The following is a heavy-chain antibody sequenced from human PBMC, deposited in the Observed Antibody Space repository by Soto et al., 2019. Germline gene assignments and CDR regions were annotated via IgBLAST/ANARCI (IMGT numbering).Heavy chain of an antibody. J-gene: IGHJ6*02. CDR1: GFSISDYG. Sequence: QVQLVESGGGVVQPGWSLRLCCAASGFSISDYGMEWVRQAPCKGLEWVALISYDGSNTYYADSVKGRFPISRDNSKDTLLLQMTGLRREDTAVYYCAKWAGDRLSLGMDVWGQVTTVTVSS. CDR3: AKWAGDRLSLGMDV. D-gene: IGHD7-27*01. V-gene: IGHV3-30*18. CDR2: ISYDGSNT.